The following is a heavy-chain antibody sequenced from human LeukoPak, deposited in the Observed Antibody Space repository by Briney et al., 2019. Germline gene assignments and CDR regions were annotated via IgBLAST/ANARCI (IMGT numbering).Heavy chain of an antibody. CDR2: IYYSGST. Sequence: SETLSLTCTVSGGSISSYYWSWIRQPPGEGLEWIGYIYYSGSTNYNPSLKSRVTISVDTSKNQFSLKLSSVTAADTAVYYCARSGTVGAMPVWGQGTLVTVSS. CDR1: GGSISSYY. CDR3: ARSGTVGAMPV. D-gene: IGHD1-26*01. V-gene: IGHV4-59*01. J-gene: IGHJ4*02.